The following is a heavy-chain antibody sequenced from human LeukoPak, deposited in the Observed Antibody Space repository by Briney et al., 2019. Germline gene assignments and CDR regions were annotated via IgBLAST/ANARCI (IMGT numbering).Heavy chain of an antibody. D-gene: IGHD6-13*01. Sequence: SETLSLTCTVSGGSISSSSYYWGWIRQPPGKGLEWIGSIYFSGTTYDHPSLKSRVTISVDTSKNQFSLKLSSVTAADTAVYYCARLAQQLGRGVNWFDPWGQGTLVTVSS. V-gene: IGHV4-39*01. CDR2: IYFSGTT. CDR1: GGSISSSSYY. CDR3: ARLAQQLGRGVNWFDP. J-gene: IGHJ5*02.